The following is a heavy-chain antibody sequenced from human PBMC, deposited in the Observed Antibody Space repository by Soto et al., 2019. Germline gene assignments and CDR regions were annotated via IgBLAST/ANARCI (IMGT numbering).Heavy chain of an antibody. D-gene: IGHD2-21*01. CDR1: GLTFNTYW. CDR2: INPDGSVK. CDR3: ASARVYSFDY. V-gene: IGHV3-7*01. Sequence: EVQLVESGGGLVQPGESLRLSCAASGLTFNTYWMTWVRQPPGKGLEWVANINPDGSVKYSVDSLKGRFTISRDNAKNSLYLQMNSLRAEDTAVYYCASARVYSFDYWGQGTLVTVSS. J-gene: IGHJ4*02.